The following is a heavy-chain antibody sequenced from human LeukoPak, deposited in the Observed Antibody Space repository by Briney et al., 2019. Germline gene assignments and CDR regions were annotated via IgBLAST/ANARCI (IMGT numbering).Heavy chain of an antibody. D-gene: IGHD6-6*01. CDR3: AKGPRAYSSSPTYYFDY. V-gene: IGHV3-30*02. CDR2: IRYDGSNK. CDR1: GFTFSNYH. Sequence: GGSLRLSCAASGFTFSNYHMHWVRQAPGKGLEWVAFIRYDGSNKYYADSVKGRFTISRDNSKNTLYLQMNSLRAEDTAVYYCAKGPRAYSSSPTYYFDYWGQGTLVTVSS. J-gene: IGHJ4*02.